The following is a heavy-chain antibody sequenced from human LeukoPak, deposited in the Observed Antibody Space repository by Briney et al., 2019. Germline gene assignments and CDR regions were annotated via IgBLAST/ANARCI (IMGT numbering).Heavy chain of an antibody. D-gene: IGHD3-22*01. Sequence: ASVKVSFKASGYTFTGYYMHWVRQAPGQGLEWMGWINPNSGGTNYAQKFQGRVTMTRDTSISTAYMELSRLRSDDTAVYYCARDPPLYYYDSSGFAFDIWGQGTMVTVSS. CDR1: GYTFTGYY. CDR2: INPNSGGT. J-gene: IGHJ3*02. V-gene: IGHV1-2*02. CDR3: ARDPPLYYYDSSGFAFDI.